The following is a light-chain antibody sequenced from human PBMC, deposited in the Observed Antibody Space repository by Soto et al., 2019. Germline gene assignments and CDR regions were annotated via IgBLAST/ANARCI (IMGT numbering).Light chain of an antibody. V-gene: IGKV3-20*01. Sequence: EIVLTQSPGTLSLSPGERATLSCRASQSVSSNYLAWYQQKPGQAPRLLIYGASRRATGIPDRFSGSGSGTDFTLTISRLEHADFAVYYCQQLGTFGQGTKVEIK. CDR3: QQLGT. CDR1: QSVSSNY. J-gene: IGKJ1*01. CDR2: GAS.